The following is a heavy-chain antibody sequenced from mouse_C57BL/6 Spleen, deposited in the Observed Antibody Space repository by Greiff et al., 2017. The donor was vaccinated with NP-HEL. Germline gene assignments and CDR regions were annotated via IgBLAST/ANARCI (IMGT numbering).Heavy chain of an antibody. CDR2: INPYNGDT. D-gene: IGHD1-1*01. V-gene: IGHV1-20*01. Sequence: QLQQSGPELVKPGDSVKISCKASGYSFTGYFMNWVMQSHGKSLEWIGRINPYNGDTFYNQKFKGKATLTVDKSSSTAHMERRSLTSEDSAVYYCARNGSSFWYFDVWGTGTTVTVSS. J-gene: IGHJ1*03. CDR3: ARNGSSFWYFDV. CDR1: GYSFTGYF.